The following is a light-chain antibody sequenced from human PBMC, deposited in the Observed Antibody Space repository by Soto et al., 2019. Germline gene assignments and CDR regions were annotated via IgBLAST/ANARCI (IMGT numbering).Light chain of an antibody. J-gene: IGKJ5*01. CDR3: QQRSNWPIT. CDR1: QSVNSH. CDR2: GAS. V-gene: IGKV3-11*01. Sequence: EIVMTQSPATLSVSPGERATLSCRASQSVNSHLAWYQQKPGQAPRLLIYGASTRATGIPARFRGSGSGTDFTLTISSLEPEDFSVYYCQQRSNWPITSGQGTRLRL.